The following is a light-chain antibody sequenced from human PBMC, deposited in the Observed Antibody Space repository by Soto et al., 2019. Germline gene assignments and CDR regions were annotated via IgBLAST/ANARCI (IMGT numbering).Light chain of an antibody. CDR2: DAS. CDR3: QPRFIWPT. V-gene: IGKV3-11*01. Sequence: NVLSISPATLSLTPGERATLSCRASQSVSSYLAWYQQKPGQAPRLLIYDASNRATGIPARFSGSGSGTDFTLTISSLEPEDSAVYYCQPRFIWPTLGQG. J-gene: IGKJ1*01. CDR1: QSVSSY.